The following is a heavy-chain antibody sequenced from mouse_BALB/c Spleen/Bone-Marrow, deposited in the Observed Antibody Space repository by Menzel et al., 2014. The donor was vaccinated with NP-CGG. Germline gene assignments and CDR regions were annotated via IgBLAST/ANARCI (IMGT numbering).Heavy chain of an antibody. J-gene: IGHJ2*01. CDR3: ARDYSYYFDY. CDR1: GFTFTDHY. Sequence: VQLQQSGGGLVQPGGFLRLSCATSGFTFTDHYVSWVRQPPGKALEWLGFIRNKANGYTTEYSASVKGRFTISRDNSQSIVYLQMNTLRAEDSATYYCARDYSYYFDYWGQGTTLTVSP. CDR2: IRNKANGYTT. V-gene: IGHV7-3*02. D-gene: IGHD2-1*01.